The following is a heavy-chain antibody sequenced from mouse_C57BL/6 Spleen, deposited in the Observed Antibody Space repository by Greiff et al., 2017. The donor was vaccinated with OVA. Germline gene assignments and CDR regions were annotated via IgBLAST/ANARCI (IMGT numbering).Heavy chain of an antibody. CDR3: ARQGITTVEGFGY. J-gene: IGHJ3*01. CDR1: GFTFSSYG. CDR2: ISPCGSYT. D-gene: IGHD1-1*01. V-gene: IGHV5-6*01. Sequence: VQLKESGGDLVKPGGSLKLSCAASGFTFSSYGMSWVRQTPDKRLEWVATISPCGSYTYYPDSVKGRFTFSVDNATNTLYLQLSSLKSEDTAVYYCARQGITTVEGFGYWGQGTMVTVSA.